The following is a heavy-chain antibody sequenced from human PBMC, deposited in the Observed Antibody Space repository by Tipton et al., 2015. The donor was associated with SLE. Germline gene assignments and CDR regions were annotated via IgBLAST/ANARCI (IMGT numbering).Heavy chain of an antibody. D-gene: IGHD6-13*01. J-gene: IGHJ4*02. CDR2: IYYSGST. V-gene: IGHV4-61*01. Sequence: TLSLTCTVSGGSISSSSYYWSWIRQPPGKGLEWIGYIYYSGSTNYNPSLKSRVTISVDTSKNQFSLKLSSVTAADTAVYYCARGSSSWDFDYWGQGTLVTVSS. CDR1: GGSISSSSYY. CDR3: ARGSSSWDFDY.